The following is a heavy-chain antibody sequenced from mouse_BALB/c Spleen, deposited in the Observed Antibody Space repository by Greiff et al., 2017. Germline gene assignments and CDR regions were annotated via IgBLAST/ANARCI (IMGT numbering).Heavy chain of an antibody. CDR2: ISDGGSYT. Sequence: EVKLMESGGGLVKPGGSLKLSCAASGFTFSDYYMYWVRQTPEKRLEWVATISDGGSYTYYPDSVKGRFTISRDNAKNNLYLQMSSLKSEDTAMYYCARGPVAYAMDYWGQGTSVTVSS. V-gene: IGHV5-4*02. J-gene: IGHJ4*01. CDR1: GFTFSDYY. CDR3: ARGPVAYAMDY. D-gene: IGHD1-1*01.